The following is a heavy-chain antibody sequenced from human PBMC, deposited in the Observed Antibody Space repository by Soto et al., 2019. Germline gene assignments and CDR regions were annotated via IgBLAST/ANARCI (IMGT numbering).Heavy chain of an antibody. CDR1: AGTFSSYA. CDR2: IIASFGTA. D-gene: IGHD3-10*01. Sequence: QVQLVQSGAEVKKPGSSVKVSCKASAGTFSSYAINWVRQAPGEGLEWMGGIIASFGTADYAQKFQGRVTITADESTSTAYMEVKSLRSEDTAVYYCARDSGAVWGQGTLVTVS. J-gene: IGHJ4*02. CDR3: ARDSGAV. V-gene: IGHV1-69*01.